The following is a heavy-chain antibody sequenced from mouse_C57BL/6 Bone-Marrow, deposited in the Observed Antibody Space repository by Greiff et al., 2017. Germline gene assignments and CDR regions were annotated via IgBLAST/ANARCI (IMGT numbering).Heavy chain of an antibody. J-gene: IGHJ4*01. CDR3: ASHKDYAMDY. CDR1: GYTFTDYY. CDR2: IYPGSGNT. Sequence: QVQLQQSGAELVRPGASVKLSCKASGYTFTDYYINWVKQRPGQGLEWIARIYPGSGNTYYNEKFKGKATLTAEKSSSTAYMQLSSLTSEDSAVYFCASHKDYAMDYWGQGTSVTVSS. V-gene: IGHV1-76*01.